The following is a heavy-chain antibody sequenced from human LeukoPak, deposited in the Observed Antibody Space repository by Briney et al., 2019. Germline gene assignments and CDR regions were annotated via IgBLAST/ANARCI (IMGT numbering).Heavy chain of an antibody. D-gene: IGHD3-10*01. CDR3: ATSMVRGVYQYY. V-gene: IGHV3-74*01. J-gene: IGHJ4*02. Sequence: GGSLRLSCADSGFSLSSYWMTWVRQAPRTGLVWVSRINSDGSSTSYADSVKGRFTISRDNAKNTLYLQMNSLRAEDTAVYYCATSMVRGVYQYYWGQGTLVTVSS. CDR1: GFSLSSYW. CDR2: INSDGSST.